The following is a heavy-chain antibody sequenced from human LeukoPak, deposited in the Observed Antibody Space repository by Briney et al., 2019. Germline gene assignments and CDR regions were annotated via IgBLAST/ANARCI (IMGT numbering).Heavy chain of an antibody. V-gene: IGHV3-23*01. J-gene: IGHJ6*02. CDR2: ISGTGGTT. Sequence: GGSLRLSCAASGFTFSSYSMNWVRQAPGKGLQWVSAISGTGGTTYYADSVKGRFTISRDNSKNTLYLQMNSLRAEDTALYYCAKDGQQSVNYYGLDVWGQGTTVTVSS. D-gene: IGHD6-13*01. CDR3: AKDGQQSVNYYGLDV. CDR1: GFTFSSYS.